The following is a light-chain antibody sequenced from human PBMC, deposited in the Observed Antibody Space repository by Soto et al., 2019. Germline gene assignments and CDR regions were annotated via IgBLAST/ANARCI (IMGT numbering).Light chain of an antibody. V-gene: IGKV2-24*01. J-gene: IGKJ1*01. CDR3: MQATQVPLTWT. CDR2: KIS. Sequence: DIVMTQTQLSSPVTLGQPASISCRSSQSLVHSDGNTYLSWLQQRPGQPPRLLIYKISNRLSGVPDRFSGSGAGTDLTLKIIRVEAEDVGVYSCMQATQVPLTWTVGQGTKVESK. CDR1: QSLVHSDGNTY.